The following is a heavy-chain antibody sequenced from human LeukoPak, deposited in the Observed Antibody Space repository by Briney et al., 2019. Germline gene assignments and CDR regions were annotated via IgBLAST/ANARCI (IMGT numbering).Heavy chain of an antibody. CDR1: GFTFSSYA. D-gene: IGHD3-10*01. Sequence: GGSLRLSCAASGFTFSSYAMSWVRQAPGKGLEWVSAISGSGGSTYYADSVKGRFTISRDNSKNTLYLQMNSLSAEDTAVYYSTNLMVRGVIFDYWGQGTLVTVSS. CDR3: TNLMVRGVIFDY. V-gene: IGHV3-23*01. J-gene: IGHJ4*02. CDR2: ISGSGGST.